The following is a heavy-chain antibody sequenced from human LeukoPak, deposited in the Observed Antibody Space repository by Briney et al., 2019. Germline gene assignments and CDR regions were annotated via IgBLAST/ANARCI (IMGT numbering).Heavy chain of an antibody. CDR3: AKGGESYRTGLDY. Sequence: PVGSLRLSCAASGFTFSSYAMSWVRQAPGKGLEWVSAISGSGGRTYHADSVKGRFTISRDNSKNTLYLQMNSLRAEDTAVYYCAKGGESYRTGLDYWGQGTLVTVSS. J-gene: IGHJ4*02. CDR1: GFTFSSYA. CDR2: ISGSGGRT. D-gene: IGHD1-26*01. V-gene: IGHV3-23*01.